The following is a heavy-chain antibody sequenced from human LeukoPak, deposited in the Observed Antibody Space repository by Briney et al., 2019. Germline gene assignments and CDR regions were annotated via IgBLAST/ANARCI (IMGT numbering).Heavy chain of an antibody. J-gene: IGHJ4*02. Sequence: GGSLRLSCAASGFTFSSYTMNWVRQAPGKGLEWVLSITSSSTYIYYADSVKGRFTISRDDAQNSLYLQMSSLRAEDTAVYYCASVACSAVTCFGFLFFDYWGQGTLVTVSS. CDR2: ITSSSTYI. CDR3: ASVACSAVTCFGFLFFDY. CDR1: GFTFSSYT. D-gene: IGHD2-15*01. V-gene: IGHV3-21*01.